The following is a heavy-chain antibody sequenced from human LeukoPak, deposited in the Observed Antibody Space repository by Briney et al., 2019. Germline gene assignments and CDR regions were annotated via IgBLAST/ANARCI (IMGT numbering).Heavy chain of an antibody. CDR3: ARRGFGWQPLRY. J-gene: IGHJ4*02. CDR1: GGSFSGYY. V-gene: IGHV4-34*01. CDR2: INHSGST. Sequence: SETLSLTCAVYGGSFSGYYWSWIRQPPGKGLEWIGEINHSGSTNYNPSLKSRVTISVDTSKNQFSLKLSSVTAADTAVYYCARRGFGWQPLRYWGQGTLVTVSS. D-gene: IGHD5-24*01.